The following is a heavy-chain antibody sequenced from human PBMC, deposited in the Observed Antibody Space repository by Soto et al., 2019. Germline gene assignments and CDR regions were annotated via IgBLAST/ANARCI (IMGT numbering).Heavy chain of an antibody. Sequence: QVELVQSGAEVKKPGSSVKVSCQASEDTFRNYAISWVRQAPGQGLEWMGGIIPIFGTANYAQKFQGRVTITADTSANTVYLELSSLRSEDTAVYYCAKDLYRGITLMVYSHFDSWGPGTLVTASS. J-gene: IGHJ4*02. CDR2: IIPIFGTA. D-gene: IGHD2-8*01. CDR3: AKDLYRGITLMVYSHFDS. CDR1: EDTFRNYA. V-gene: IGHV1-69*06.